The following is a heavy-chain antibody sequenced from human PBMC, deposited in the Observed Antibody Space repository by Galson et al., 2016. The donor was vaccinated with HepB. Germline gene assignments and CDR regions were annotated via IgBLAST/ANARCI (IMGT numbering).Heavy chain of an antibody. CDR3: AATLAGPDYYYYGVDV. Sequence: SETLSLTCTVSGGSISSYYWSWIRQPPGKSLEWIGYIFYSGSTNYNPSLKSRVTISVDTSKNQFSLRLSSVTAADTAVYYCAATLAGPDYYYYGVDVWGQGTTVTVSS. J-gene: IGHJ6*02. D-gene: IGHD6-13*01. CDR2: IFYSGST. CDR1: GGSISSYY. V-gene: IGHV4-59*08.